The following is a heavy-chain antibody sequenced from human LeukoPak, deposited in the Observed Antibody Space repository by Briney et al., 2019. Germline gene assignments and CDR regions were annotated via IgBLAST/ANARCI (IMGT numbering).Heavy chain of an antibody. Sequence: ASVKVSCKASGYTFTSYGISWVRQAPGQGLEWIGWISAYNGNTNYAQKLQGRVTMTTDTSTSTAYMELRSLRSDDTAVYYCAAQRGIPYYDFWSGFLDYFDYWGQGTLVTVSS. CDR3: AAQRGIPYYDFWSGFLDYFDY. D-gene: IGHD3-3*01. V-gene: IGHV1-18*01. CDR2: ISAYNGNT. J-gene: IGHJ4*02. CDR1: GYTFTSYG.